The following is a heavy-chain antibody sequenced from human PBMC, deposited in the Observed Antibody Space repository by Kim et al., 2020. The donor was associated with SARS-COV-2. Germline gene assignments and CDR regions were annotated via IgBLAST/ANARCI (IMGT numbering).Heavy chain of an antibody. J-gene: IGHJ6*02. V-gene: IGHV6-1*01. Sequence: TLSLTCAISGDSVSSNSAAWNWIRQSPSRGLEWLGRTYYRSKWYNDYAVSVKSRITINPDTSKNQFSLQLNSVTPEDTAVYYCARDRMDSSGWSGYYYGMDVWGQGTTVTVSS. CDR3: ARDRMDSSGWSGYYYGMDV. CDR1: GDSVSSNSAA. CDR2: TYYRSKWYN. D-gene: IGHD6-19*01.